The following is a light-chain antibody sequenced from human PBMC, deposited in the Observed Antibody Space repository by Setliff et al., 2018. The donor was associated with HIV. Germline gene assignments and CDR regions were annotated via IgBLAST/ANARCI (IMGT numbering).Light chain of an antibody. CDR3: SSYTGSSTLDV. J-gene: IGLJ1*01. CDR2: EVS. CDR1: SSDVGAYNY. Sequence: QSVLTQPASVSGSPGQSITISCTGTSSDVGAYNYVSWYQQDPGKAPKLMIYEVSNQPSGVSDRFSGSKSGNTASLTISGLQAEDEADYYCSSYTGSSTLDVFGTGTKVTVL. V-gene: IGLV2-14*01.